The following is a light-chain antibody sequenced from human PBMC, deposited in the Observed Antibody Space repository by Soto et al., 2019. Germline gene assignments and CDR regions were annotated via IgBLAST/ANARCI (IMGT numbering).Light chain of an antibody. CDR2: GNS. CDR1: SSNIGRSYV. CDR3: QSYDSSLSGAV. J-gene: IGLJ3*02. V-gene: IGLV1-40*01. Sequence: QSVLTQPPSVSGTPGQRVTISCTGSSSNIGRSYVVHWYQQLPGTAPKLLIYGNSNRPSGVPDRFSGSKSGTSASLAITGLQSEDEADYYCQSYDSSLSGAVFGGGTKLTVL.